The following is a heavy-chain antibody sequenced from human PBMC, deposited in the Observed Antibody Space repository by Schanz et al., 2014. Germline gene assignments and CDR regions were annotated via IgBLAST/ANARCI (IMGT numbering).Heavy chain of an antibody. CDR2: ISASGGST. J-gene: IGHJ6*02. CDR3: ADAQRTYNCSSGRCIHYSCYGMAV. V-gene: IGHV3-23*01. Sequence: EGQLLESGGGLIQPGGSLRLSCAASGFTFSSYAMSWVRQAPGKGLEWVSTISASGGSTYCAHSVKRRFTISRDNSKTVPLLQMTSLRAEDAHIYHCADAQRTYNCSSGRCIHYSCYGMAVRCPWGTVTVSS. CDR1: GFTFSSYA. D-gene: IGHD2-15*01.